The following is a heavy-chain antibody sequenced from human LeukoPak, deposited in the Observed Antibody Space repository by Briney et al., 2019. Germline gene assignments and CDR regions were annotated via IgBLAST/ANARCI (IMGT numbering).Heavy chain of an antibody. Sequence: VSVKFALDGTGSTFASYGICGVGQSFEQGLEWMGWISAYNGNTNYAKKLQGRVTMTTDTSTSTAYMELRSLRSDDTAVYYCAREAYGSGSYYLDYYYYGMDVWGQGTTVTVSS. CDR2: ISAYNGNT. CDR3: AREAYGSGSYYLDYYYYGMDV. D-gene: IGHD3-10*01. CDR1: GSTFASYG. V-gene: IGHV1-18*01. J-gene: IGHJ6*02.